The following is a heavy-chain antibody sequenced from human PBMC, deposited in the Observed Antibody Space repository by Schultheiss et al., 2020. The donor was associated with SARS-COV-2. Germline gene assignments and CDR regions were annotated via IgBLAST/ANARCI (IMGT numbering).Heavy chain of an antibody. D-gene: IGHD3/OR15-3a*01. V-gene: IGHV4-34*01. Sequence: SETLSLTCAVYGGSFSAYYWTWIRQPPGKGLEWIGYIYYSGSTYYNPSLKSRVTISVDRSKNQFSLKLSSVTAADTAVYYCARAVGPISPQYFDYWGQGTLVTVSS. CDR1: GGSFSAYY. J-gene: IGHJ4*02. CDR2: IYYSGST. CDR3: ARAVGPISPQYFDY.